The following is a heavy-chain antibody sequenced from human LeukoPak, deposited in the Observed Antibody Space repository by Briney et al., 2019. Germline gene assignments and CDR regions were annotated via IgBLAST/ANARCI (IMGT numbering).Heavy chain of an antibody. Sequence: PGGSLRLSCAASGFTFNSAWMSWVRQAPGKGLEWVGRIKSKTDGGTREYAAPVKDRFTISRDDSKNTLYLQMSSLKSEDTAVYYCTTTSPYFDFWGQGMLVTVSS. CDR3: TTTSPYFDF. CDR1: GFTFNSAW. V-gene: IGHV3-15*01. J-gene: IGHJ4*02. CDR2: IKSKTDGGTR.